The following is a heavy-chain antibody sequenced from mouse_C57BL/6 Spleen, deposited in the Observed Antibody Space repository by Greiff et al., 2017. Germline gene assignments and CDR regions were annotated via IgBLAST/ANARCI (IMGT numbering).Heavy chain of an antibody. Sequence: EVQLQESGGGLVQPGGSLKLSCAASGFTFSDYYMYWVRQTPEKRLEWVAYISNGGGSTYYPDTVKGRFTISRDNAKNTLYLQMSRLKSEDTAMYYCARYGSSYGYFDVWGTGTTVTVSS. V-gene: IGHV5-12*01. CDR3: ARYGSSYGYFDV. CDR2: ISNGGGST. J-gene: IGHJ1*03. CDR1: GFTFSDYY. D-gene: IGHD1-1*01.